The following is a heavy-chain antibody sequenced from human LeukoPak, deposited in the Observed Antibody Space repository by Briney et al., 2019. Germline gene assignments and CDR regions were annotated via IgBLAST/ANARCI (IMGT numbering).Heavy chain of an antibody. CDR1: GWSFSDYY. V-gene: IGHV4-59*01. CDR2: IYYSGST. Sequence: SETLSLTCAVYGWSFSDYYWSWIRQPPGKGLEWVGYIYYSGSTNYDPSLKSRVTICVDTSKNQFSLKLSSMTAADTAAYCCARVAGSGSYAWFDPWGQGTLVTVSS. D-gene: IGHD3-10*01. J-gene: IGHJ5*02. CDR3: ARVAGSGSYAWFDP.